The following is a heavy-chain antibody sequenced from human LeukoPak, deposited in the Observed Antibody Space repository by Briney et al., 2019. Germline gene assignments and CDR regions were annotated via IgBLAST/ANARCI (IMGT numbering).Heavy chain of an antibody. Sequence: GGSLRLSCAASGFTVSSNYMSWVRQAPGKGLEWASVIYSGGSTYYADSVKGRFTISRDNSKNTLYLQMNSLRAEDTAVYYCARGSSLRIYYDFWSGYHKNAFDIWGQGTMVTVSS. CDR2: IYSGGST. D-gene: IGHD3-3*01. J-gene: IGHJ3*02. CDR1: GFTVSSNY. V-gene: IGHV3-66*02. CDR3: ARGSSLRIYYDFWSGYHKNAFDI.